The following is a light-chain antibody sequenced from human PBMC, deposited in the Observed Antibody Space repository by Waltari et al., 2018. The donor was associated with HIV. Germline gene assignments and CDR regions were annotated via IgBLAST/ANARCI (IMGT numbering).Light chain of an antibody. CDR1: NIGTKL. J-gene: IGLJ3*02. Sequence: SYVLTQPPSVSVAPGKTARVTCEGNNIGTKLVHWYQRKPGQAPVLVIYYDADRPSGIPERFAASNSGNTATLTISRVEAGDEADYYCQVWDTDSDHPGVFGGGTKLTVL. CDR3: QVWDTDSDHPGV. V-gene: IGLV3-21*04. CDR2: YDA.